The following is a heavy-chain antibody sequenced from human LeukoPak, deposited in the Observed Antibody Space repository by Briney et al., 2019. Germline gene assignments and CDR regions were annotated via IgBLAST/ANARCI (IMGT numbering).Heavy chain of an antibody. D-gene: IGHD3-16*01. CDR3: ARTSFWESPVNWFDP. CDR2: INPKNGGA. CDR1: GYTFIGHY. J-gene: IGHJ5*02. Sequence: ASVKVSCKTSGYTFIGHYIHWVRQAPGQGLEWMGWINPKNGGANYAPRFRGRVTMTRDRSTSTVYMELTRLTSDDTAVYYCARTSFWESPVNWFDPWGQGTLVTVSS. V-gene: IGHV1-2*07.